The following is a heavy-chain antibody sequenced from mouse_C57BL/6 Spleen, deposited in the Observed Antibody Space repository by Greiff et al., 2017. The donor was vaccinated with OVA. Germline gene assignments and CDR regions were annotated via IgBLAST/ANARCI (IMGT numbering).Heavy chain of an antibody. CDR1: GYTFTDHT. CDR2: IYPRDGST. J-gene: IGHJ1*03. D-gene: IGHD1-1*01. CDR3: ASSRYYYGSTYGYFDV. Sequence: QVQLQQSDAELVKPGASVKIYCKVSGYTFTDHTIHWMKQRPEQGLEWIGYIYPRDGSTKYNEKFKGKATLTADKSSSTAYMQLNSLTSEDSAVYFCASSRYYYGSTYGYFDVWGTGTTVTVSS. V-gene: IGHV1-78*01.